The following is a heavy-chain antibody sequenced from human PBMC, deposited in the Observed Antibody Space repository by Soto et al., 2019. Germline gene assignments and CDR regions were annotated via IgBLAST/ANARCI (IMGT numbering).Heavy chain of an antibody. J-gene: IGHJ4*02. CDR2: ISAYNGNT. D-gene: IGHD6-13*01. Sequence: ASVKVACKASGYTFSSYGISWLRQAPGQGLEWMGWISAYNGNTNYAQKLQGRVTMTTDTSTSTAYMEVRSLRSDDTAVYYCARSIAAAVDLDYWGQGTLVTVSS. V-gene: IGHV1-18*01. CDR3: ARSIAAAVDLDY. CDR1: GYTFSSYG.